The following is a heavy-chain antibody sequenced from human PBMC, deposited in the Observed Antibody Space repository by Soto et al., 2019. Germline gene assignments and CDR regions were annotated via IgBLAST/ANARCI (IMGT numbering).Heavy chain of an antibody. CDR1: GGTFSSYA. V-gene: IGHV1-69*13. Sequence: GASVKVSCKASGGTFSSYAISWVRQAPGQGLEWMGGIISIFGTANYAQKFQGRVTITADESISTAYMELSSLRSEDTAVYYCARGGTSTSYYYYMDVWGKGTTVTVSS. D-gene: IGHD2-2*01. CDR2: IISIFGTA. CDR3: ARGGTSTSYYYYMDV. J-gene: IGHJ6*03.